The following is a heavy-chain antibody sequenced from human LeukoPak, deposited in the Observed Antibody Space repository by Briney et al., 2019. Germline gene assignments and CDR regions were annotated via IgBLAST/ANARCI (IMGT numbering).Heavy chain of an antibody. J-gene: IGHJ4*02. CDR3: AGGYYFGDY. CDR2: ILDDGNNK. CDR1: GFIFRSYG. V-gene: IGHV3-30*03. Sequence: PGRPLRLSCAASGFIFRSYGMQWARQAPGKGLEWVTLILDDGNNKYYADSVKGRLTISRDKSKKTLNLQRNSLRAEDTAVYYCAGGYYFGDYWGQGTLVTVSS. D-gene: IGHD3-22*01.